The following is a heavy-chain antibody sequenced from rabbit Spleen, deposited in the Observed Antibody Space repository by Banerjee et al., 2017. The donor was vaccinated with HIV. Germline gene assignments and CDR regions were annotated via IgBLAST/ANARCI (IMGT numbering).Heavy chain of an antibody. V-gene: IGHV1S45*01. CDR2: IDAGSSGFT. CDR1: GVSFSDKDV. J-gene: IGHJ6*01. D-gene: IGHD1-1*01. Sequence: QEQLVESGGGLVQPEGSLTLTCKASGVSFSDKDVMCWVRQAPGKGLEWMACIDAGSSGFTYFATWAKGRFTISKISSTTVTLQMTRLTAADTATYFCARDTSSSFSSYGMDLWGPGTLVTVS. CDR3: ARDTSSSFSSYGMDL.